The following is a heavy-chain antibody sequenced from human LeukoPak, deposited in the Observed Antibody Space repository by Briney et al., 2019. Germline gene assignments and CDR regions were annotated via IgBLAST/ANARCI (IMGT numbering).Heavy chain of an antibody. J-gene: IGHJ5*02. V-gene: IGHV4-4*07. CDR2: IYTSGST. Sequence: SETLSLTCTVSGGSISSYYWSWIRQPAGKGLEWIGRIYTSGSTNYNPSLKSRVTISVDTSKNQFSLKLSSVTAADTAVYYCARVFSTNYYDNRGWFDPWGQGTLVTVSS. CDR1: GGSISSYY. D-gene: IGHD3-22*01. CDR3: ARVFSTNYYDNRGWFDP.